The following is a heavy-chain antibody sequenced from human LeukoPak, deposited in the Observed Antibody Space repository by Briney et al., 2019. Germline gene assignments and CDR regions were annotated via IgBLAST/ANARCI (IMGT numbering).Heavy chain of an antibody. Sequence: ASVKVSCKASGYTFTGYYMHWVRQAPGQGLEWMGWINPNNGGTNYAQKFQGRVTMTRDTSISTAYMELSRLRSDDTAVYYCARGVAGVYFYYYMDVWGKGTTVTISS. CDR3: ARGVAGVYFYYYMDV. J-gene: IGHJ6*03. V-gene: IGHV1-2*02. CDR1: GYTFTGYY. D-gene: IGHD1-14*01. CDR2: INPNNGGT.